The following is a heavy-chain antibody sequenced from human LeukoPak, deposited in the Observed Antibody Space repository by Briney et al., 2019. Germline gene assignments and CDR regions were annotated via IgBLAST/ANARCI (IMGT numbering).Heavy chain of an antibody. D-gene: IGHD3-10*01. J-gene: IGHJ3*02. CDR3: ARYRLWFGVLSAFDI. V-gene: IGHV4-59*07. CDR1: GDPISSYY. Sequence: SDTLSLTCTLSGDPISSYYWICLRQPPGKALEWLGYIYYSGSTNYNPSLKSRVPISLDTYKNDFSLKLRSVSAADRGVYYCARYRLWFGVLSAFDIWGQGTMVTVSS. CDR2: IYYSGST.